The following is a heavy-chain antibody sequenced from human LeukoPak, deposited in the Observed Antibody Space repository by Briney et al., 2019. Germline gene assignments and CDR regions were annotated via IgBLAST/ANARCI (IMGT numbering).Heavy chain of an antibody. Sequence: SETLSLTCTVSGGSIRSYYWSWIRQPPGKGLEWIGYVYYSGSTNYNPSLKSRVTLSVDPSKNQCSLKLSSVTVANTAVYYCARRAGVEELVPYYFDYWGRGTLVTASS. J-gene: IGHJ4*02. CDR1: GGSIRSYY. D-gene: IGHD6-6*01. V-gene: IGHV4-59*08. CDR3: ARRAGVEELVPYYFDY. CDR2: VYYSGST.